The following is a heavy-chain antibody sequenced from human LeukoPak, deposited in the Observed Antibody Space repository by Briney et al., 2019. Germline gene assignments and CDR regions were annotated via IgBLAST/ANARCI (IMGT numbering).Heavy chain of an antibody. CDR3: AKGTLKYYFDY. CDR1: GFTFSTYA. CDR2: ISGSGGST. V-gene: IGHV3-23*01. Sequence: PGGSLRLSCAASGFTFSTYAMNWVRQAPGKGLEWVSIISGSGGSTYYADSLKGRVTISRDNSKNTLYLQMNSLRAEDTAVYYCAKGTLKYYFDYWGQGTLVTVSS. J-gene: IGHJ4*02.